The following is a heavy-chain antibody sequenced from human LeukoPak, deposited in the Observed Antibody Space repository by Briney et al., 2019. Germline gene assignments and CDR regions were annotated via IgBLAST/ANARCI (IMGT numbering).Heavy chain of an antibody. V-gene: IGHV4-39*07. Sequence: PSETLSLTCSVSRGSISSSNYYWGWIRQPPGKGLEWIGNIYYSGTTYYNPSLPSLKSRVTILVDTSKNQLSLNLTSVTAADTAVYYCAPPPYYYETNGYSVAWGQGTLVTVSS. CDR1: RGSISSSNYY. CDR3: APPPYYYETNGYSVA. CDR2: IYYSGTT. D-gene: IGHD3-22*01. J-gene: IGHJ5*02.